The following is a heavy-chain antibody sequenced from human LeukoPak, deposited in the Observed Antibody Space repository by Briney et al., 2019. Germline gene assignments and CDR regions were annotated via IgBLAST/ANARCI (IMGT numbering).Heavy chain of an antibody. Sequence: GGSLRLSCAASGFTFSNFAVSWVRQAPGKGLEGVSAISGSGGSTYYADSVKGRFTISRDNSKNTLYLQMNSLRAEDTAVYYCAKALMGSGGAFDIWGQGTMVTVSS. CDR1: GFTFSNFA. D-gene: IGHD6-25*01. CDR2: ISGSGGST. J-gene: IGHJ3*02. CDR3: AKALMGSGGAFDI. V-gene: IGHV3-23*01.